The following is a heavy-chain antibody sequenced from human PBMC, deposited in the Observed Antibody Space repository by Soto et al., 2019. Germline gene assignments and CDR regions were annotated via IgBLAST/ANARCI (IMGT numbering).Heavy chain of an antibody. CDR1: GGSFSGYC. V-gene: IGHV4-34*01. CDR2: INHSGRT. J-gene: IGHJ4*02. D-gene: IGHD3-3*01. Sequence: QVQLQQWGAGLLKPSETLSLTCAVYGGSFSGYCWSWIRQPPGKGLEWIGEINHSGRTNYNPSLTRRVTISVDTSKSQFSLKLSFVTAADTAVYYCARGRKYYDFWSGYSHPRYYFNYWGQGTLVTVSS. CDR3: ARGRKYYDFWSGYSHPRYYFNY.